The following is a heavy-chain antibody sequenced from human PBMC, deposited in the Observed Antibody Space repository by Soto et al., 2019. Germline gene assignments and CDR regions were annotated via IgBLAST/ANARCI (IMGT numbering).Heavy chain of an antibody. CDR1: GGTFSSYT. CDR2: IIPILGIA. Sequence: QVQLVQSGAEVKKPGSSVKVSCKASGGTFSSYTISWVRQAPGQGLEWMGRIIPILGIANYAQKFQGRVTITADKSTSTGYRELRSLRAEDTAVYYCARADVGYDPRAYYNGMDVWGQGTTVTVSS. CDR3: ARADVGYDPRAYYNGMDV. V-gene: IGHV1-69*02. D-gene: IGHD5-12*01. J-gene: IGHJ6*02.